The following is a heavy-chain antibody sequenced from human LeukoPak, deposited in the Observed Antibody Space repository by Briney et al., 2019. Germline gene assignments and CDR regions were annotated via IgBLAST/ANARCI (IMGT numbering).Heavy chain of an antibody. J-gene: IGHJ2*01. CDR2: IYYSGST. D-gene: IGHD4-23*01. V-gene: IGHV4-59*02. Sequence: PGGSLRLSCAASGFTVSSNYMSWVRQAPGKGLEWIGYIYYSGSTNYNPSLKSRVTVSVDTSKNQFSLKLSSVTAADTAVYYCARDLGSYGGNGKVWNPRRGWYFDLWGRGTLVTASS. CDR1: GFTVSSNY. CDR3: ARDLGSYGGNGKVWNPRRGWYFDL.